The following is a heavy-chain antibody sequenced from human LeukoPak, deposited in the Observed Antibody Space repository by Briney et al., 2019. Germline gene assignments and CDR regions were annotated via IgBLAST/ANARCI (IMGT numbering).Heavy chain of an antibody. CDR2: IYWDDDK. D-gene: IGHD4-17*01. J-gene: IGHJ2*01. CDR1: GFSLSTSGVG. V-gene: IGHV2-5*02. Sequence: SGPTLVNPTQTLTLTCTFSGFSLSTSGVGVGWIRQPPGKALEWLALIYWDDDKRYSPSLKSRLTITKDTSKNQVVLTMTNMDPVDTATYYCAHRRGYGDYVLRPAYWYFDLWGRGTLVTVSS. CDR3: AHRRGYGDYVLRPAYWYFDL.